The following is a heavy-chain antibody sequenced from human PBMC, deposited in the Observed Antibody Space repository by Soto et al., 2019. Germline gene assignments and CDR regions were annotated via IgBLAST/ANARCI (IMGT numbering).Heavy chain of an antibody. CDR1: GGSVSSGSYY. CDR2: IYYSGST. D-gene: IGHD4-17*01. V-gene: IGHV4-61*01. Sequence: SETLSLTCTVSGGSVSSGSYYWSWIRQPPGKGPEWIGYIYYSGSTNYNPSLKSRVTISVDTSKNQFSLKLRSVTAADTAVYYCARDQDPGGDYEKDRPNDDYYGMDVWGQGTTVTVSS. J-gene: IGHJ6*02. CDR3: ARDQDPGGDYEKDRPNDDYYGMDV.